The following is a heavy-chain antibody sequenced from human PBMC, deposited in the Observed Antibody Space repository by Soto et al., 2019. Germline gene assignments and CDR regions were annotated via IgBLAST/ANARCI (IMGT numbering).Heavy chain of an antibody. V-gene: IGHV2-5*01. CDR1: GFSLNTAGMG. D-gene: IGHD1-1*01. CDR3: AHLSNSNCITPCDY. J-gene: IGHJ4*02. CDR2: IYWNDDG. Sequence: QITLKESGPSLVKPTQTLTLTCSFSGFSLNTAGMGVGWIRQPPGKALEWLALIYWNDDGRYNPSLKSRLTISHDSSKNQVVLTMTNMDPVATATYSCAHLSNSNCITPCDYWCRGILVSVSS.